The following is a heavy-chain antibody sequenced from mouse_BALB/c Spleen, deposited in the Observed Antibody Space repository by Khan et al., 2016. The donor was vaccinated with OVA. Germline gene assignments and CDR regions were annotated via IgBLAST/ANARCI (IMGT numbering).Heavy chain of an antibody. Sequence: EVELVESGGNLVQPGGSRKLSCAAPGFTFSGFGMHWVRQAPEKGLEWVAYISSGSSTIYYADTVKGRFTISRDNPKNTLFLQMTSLRSEDTAMYYCASMRIFDGYYGGAMDYWGQGTSVTVSS. CDR2: ISSGSSTI. J-gene: IGHJ4*01. D-gene: IGHD2-3*01. CDR3: ASMRIFDGYYGGAMDY. CDR1: GFTFSGFG. V-gene: IGHV5-17*02.